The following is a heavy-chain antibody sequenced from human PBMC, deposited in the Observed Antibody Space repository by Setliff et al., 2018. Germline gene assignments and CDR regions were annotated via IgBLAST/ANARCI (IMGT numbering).Heavy chain of an antibody. CDR1: GASFSDYY. D-gene: IGHD2-21*02. V-gene: IGHV4-34*01. CDR3: ARVFGDNDLPDI. J-gene: IGHJ3*02. Sequence: SETLSLTCTVYGASFSDYYWGWIRQPPGKGLEWIAEINHSGSTNYNPSLKSRVTISVDTSKNQFSLKLSSVTAADTAVYYCARVFGDNDLPDIWGRGTMVTVSS. CDR2: INHSGST.